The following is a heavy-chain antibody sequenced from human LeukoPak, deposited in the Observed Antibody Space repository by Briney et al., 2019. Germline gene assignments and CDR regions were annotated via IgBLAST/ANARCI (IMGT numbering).Heavy chain of an antibody. Sequence: SQTLSLTCAVYGGSFSGYYWSWIRQPPRKGAEWSVEINHSGSTNYNPSLKSRVTISVDTSKNQFSLKLSSVTAADTAVYYCARVGKSSSSSLFDYWGQGTLVTVSS. J-gene: IGHJ4*02. CDR2: INHSGST. V-gene: IGHV4-34*01. CDR3: ARVGKSSSSSLFDY. CDR1: GGSFSGYY. D-gene: IGHD6-6*01.